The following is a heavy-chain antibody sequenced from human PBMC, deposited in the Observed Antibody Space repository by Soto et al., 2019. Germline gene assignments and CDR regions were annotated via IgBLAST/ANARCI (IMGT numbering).Heavy chain of an antibody. V-gene: IGHV4-39*01. D-gene: IGHD6-13*01. CDR2: IYYSGST. CDR1: GGSIISTTHY. CDR3: ATHEGEAAVPVGRGWFDP. Sequence: SETLSLTCTVSGGSIISTTHYWGWIRQPPGKGLEWIGSIYYSGSTYYNPSLKSRVTISVDTSKNQFSLKLSSVTAADTAVYYCATHEGEAAVPVGRGWFDPWGQGTLVTVPQ. J-gene: IGHJ5*02.